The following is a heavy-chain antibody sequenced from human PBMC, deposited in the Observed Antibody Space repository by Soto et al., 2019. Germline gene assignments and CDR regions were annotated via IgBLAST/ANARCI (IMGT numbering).Heavy chain of an antibody. J-gene: IGHJ4*02. Sequence: QVQLVVSGGGVVQPGRSLRLSCAASGFTFSSYGKHWVRQAPGKGLEWVAVISNDGRNKYHADSVKGRFTISRDNSKNTLYLQMISLRAEDTAVYYCAKDSGRGSADYYFDYWGQGTLVTVSS. D-gene: IGHD3-10*01. V-gene: IGHV3-30*18. CDR1: GFTFSSYG. CDR2: ISNDGRNK. CDR3: AKDSGRGSADYYFDY.